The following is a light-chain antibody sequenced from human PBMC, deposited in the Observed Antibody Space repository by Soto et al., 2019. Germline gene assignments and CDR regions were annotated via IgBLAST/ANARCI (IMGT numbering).Light chain of an antibody. CDR1: SSDVGGYNY. J-gene: IGLJ2*01. Sequence: QSALTQPPSASGSPGQSVTISCTGTSSDVGGYNYVSWYQQHPGKAPKLMIYDVTKRPSGGPDRFSGSKSGNTASLTVSGLQAEDEADYYCSSYAGSNNLVVFGGGTKLTVL. CDR3: SSYAGSNNLVV. V-gene: IGLV2-8*01. CDR2: DVT.